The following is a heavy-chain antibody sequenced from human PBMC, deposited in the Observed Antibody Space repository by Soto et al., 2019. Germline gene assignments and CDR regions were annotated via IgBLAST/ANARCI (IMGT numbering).Heavy chain of an antibody. V-gene: IGHV3-30*18. Sequence: QVQLVESGGGVVQPGRSLRLSCAASGFTFSSYGMHWVRQAPGKGLEWVAVVSYDGSNKYYADSVKGRFTISRDNSKNTLYLQMNSLRAEDTAVYYCAKDLRVAGTFDVWGQGTMVRLF. J-gene: IGHJ3*01. CDR3: AKDLRVAGTFDV. CDR2: VSYDGSNK. CDR1: GFTFSSYG. D-gene: IGHD6-19*01.